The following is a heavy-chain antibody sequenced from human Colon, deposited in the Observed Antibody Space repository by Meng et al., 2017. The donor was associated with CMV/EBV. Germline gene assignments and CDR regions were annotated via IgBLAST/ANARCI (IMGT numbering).Heavy chain of an antibody. Sequence: EVLLVESGGGLIKPGGSLRLSCGVSGLTFTAAWMTWVRQAPGKGLEWVGRIKSKGGGETTDYSAPVKGRFIISRDDSKNMVYLQMNDLKVEDTAVYFCTHCQDFYETVGRWGQGTLVTVSS. CDR3: THCQDFYETVGR. CDR1: GLTFTAAW. J-gene: IGHJ4*02. CDR2: IKSKGGGETT. V-gene: IGHV3-15*01. D-gene: IGHD2/OR15-2a*01.